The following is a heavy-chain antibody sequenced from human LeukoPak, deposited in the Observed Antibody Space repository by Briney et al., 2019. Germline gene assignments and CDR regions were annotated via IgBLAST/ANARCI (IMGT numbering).Heavy chain of an antibody. Sequence: SETLSLTCTVSGGSVSDYYWSWIRQSPGKGLEWIGYLYYTGSTSYNPSLKSRVTISADTSKNQFSLKLNSVTAADTAVYYCARVSPIAAAEDYWGQGTLVTVSS. D-gene: IGHD6-13*01. J-gene: IGHJ4*02. CDR2: LYYTGST. CDR3: ARVSPIAAAEDY. CDR1: GGSVSDYY. V-gene: IGHV4-59*02.